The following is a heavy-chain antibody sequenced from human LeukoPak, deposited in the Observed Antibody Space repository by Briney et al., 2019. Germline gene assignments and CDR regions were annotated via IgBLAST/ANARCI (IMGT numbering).Heavy chain of an antibody. CDR3: ARGLGKNWFDP. Sequence: GWINTNTGNPTYAQGFTGRFVFSLDTSVSTAYLQISSLKAEDTAVYYCARGLGKNWFDPWGQGTLVTVSS. V-gene: IGHV7-4-1*02. CDR2: INTNTGNP. D-gene: IGHD3-16*01. J-gene: IGHJ5*02.